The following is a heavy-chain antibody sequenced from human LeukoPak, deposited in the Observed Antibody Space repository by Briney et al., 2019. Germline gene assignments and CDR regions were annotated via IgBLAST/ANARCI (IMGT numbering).Heavy chain of an antibody. D-gene: IGHD6-19*01. CDR3: ARDSGWYYFDY. CDR2: ISSSSSTI. Sequence: GGSLRLSCVASGFTFSSYSMNWVRQAPGKGLEWVSYISSSSSTIYYADSVKGRFTISRDNAKNSLYLQMNSLRAEDTAVYYCARDSGWYYFDYWGQGTLVTVSS. V-gene: IGHV3-48*04. J-gene: IGHJ4*02. CDR1: GFTFSSYS.